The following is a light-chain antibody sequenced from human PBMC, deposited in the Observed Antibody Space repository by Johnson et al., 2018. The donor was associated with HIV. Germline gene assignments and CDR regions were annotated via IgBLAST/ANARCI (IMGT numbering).Light chain of an antibody. J-gene: IGLJ1*01. CDR2: ENN. V-gene: IGLV1-51*02. CDR3: GTWDSSLGAWV. Sequence: QSVLTQPPSVSAAPGQKVTISCSGRSSNIGNNYVSWYQQLPGTAPKLLIYENNKRPSGIPDRFSGSKSGTSATLGITGLQTGDEADYYCGTWDSSLGAWVFGTGTKVTVL. CDR1: SSNIGNNY.